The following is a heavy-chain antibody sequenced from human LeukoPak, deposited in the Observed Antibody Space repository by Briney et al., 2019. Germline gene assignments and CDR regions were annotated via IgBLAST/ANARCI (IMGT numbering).Heavy chain of an antibody. CDR3: AKDSFTGYNYGKFDS. Sequence: PSETLSLTCTVSGGSISSYYWSWIRQPPGKGLEWIGYIYYSGSTNYNPSLKSRLSISLDTSKDQFSLDLSSVTAADTAVYYCAKDSFTGYNYGKFDSWGQGTLVTVSS. CDR2: IYYSGST. V-gene: IGHV4-59*01. CDR1: GGSISSYY. J-gene: IGHJ4*02. D-gene: IGHD1-1*01.